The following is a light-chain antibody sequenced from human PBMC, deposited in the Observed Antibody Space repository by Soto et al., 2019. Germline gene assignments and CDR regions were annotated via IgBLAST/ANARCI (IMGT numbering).Light chain of an antibody. Sequence: QSALTQPPSASGSPGQSVTISCTGTSSDVGACNSVSWYLQHPGKVPKLLISEVSKRPSGVPDRFSGSKSGNTAFLTVSGLQAEDEADYYCSSCRGSDVVFGGGTKLTVL. CDR1: SSDVGACNS. CDR2: EVS. V-gene: IGLV2-8*01. J-gene: IGLJ2*01. CDR3: SSCRGSDVV.